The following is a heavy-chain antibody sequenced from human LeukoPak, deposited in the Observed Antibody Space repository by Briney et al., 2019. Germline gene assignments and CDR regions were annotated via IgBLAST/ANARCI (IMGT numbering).Heavy chain of an antibody. CDR1: GFTFGNAW. CDR3: ARYYDSSGYYGRHDY. V-gene: IGHV3-23*01. J-gene: IGHJ4*02. D-gene: IGHD3-22*01. CDR2: ISGSGDTA. Sequence: PGGSLRLSCAASGFTFGNAWMSWVRQAPGKGLEWVSAISGSGDTAYYADSVKGRFTISRDNSKNTLYLQMNSLRAEDTAMYYCARYYDSSGYYGRHDYWGQGTLVTVSS.